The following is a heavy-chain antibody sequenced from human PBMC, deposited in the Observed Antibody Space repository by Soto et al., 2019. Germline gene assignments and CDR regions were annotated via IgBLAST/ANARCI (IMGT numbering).Heavy chain of an antibody. CDR3: ARAVGYSSSWYYFDY. D-gene: IGHD6-13*01. CDR1: GFTFSSYA. V-gene: IGHV3-30-3*01. J-gene: IGHJ4*02. Sequence: PGGSLRLSCAASGFTFSSYAMHWVRQAPGKGLEWVAVISYDGSNKYYADSVKGRFTISRDNSKNTLYLQMNSLRAEDTAVYYCARAVGYSSSWYYFDYWGQGTLVTVSS. CDR2: ISYDGSNK.